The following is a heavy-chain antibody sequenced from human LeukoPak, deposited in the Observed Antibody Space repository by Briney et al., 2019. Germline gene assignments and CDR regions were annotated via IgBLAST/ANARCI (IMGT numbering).Heavy chain of an antibody. CDR3: ASLNWGSGDY. CDR1: GFTFNSYS. D-gene: IGHD7-27*01. J-gene: IGHJ4*02. Sequence: PGGSLRLSCAASGFTFNSYSMNWVRQAPGKGLEWVSYISSSSSTIYYADSVKGRFTISRDNAKNSLYLQMNSLRAEGTAVYYCASLNWGSGDYWGQGTLVAVSS. CDR2: ISSSSSTI. V-gene: IGHV3-48*01.